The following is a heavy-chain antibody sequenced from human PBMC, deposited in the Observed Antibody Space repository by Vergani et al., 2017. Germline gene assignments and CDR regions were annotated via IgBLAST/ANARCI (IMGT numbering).Heavy chain of an antibody. J-gene: IGHJ4*02. V-gene: IGHV4-59*01. D-gene: IGHD1-14*01. Sequence: QVQLQESGPGLVRPSETLSLTCTVSGGSLSGYYWNWIRQTSGEGLEWIGYVEDSGYFNYNPSLETRLSMSSETSNNQFSLMLSSVTVADTAVYYCARSIVSRNHPDYFDNWVQGTLVTVSS. CDR2: VEDSGYF. CDR1: GGSLSGYY. CDR3: ARSIVSRNHPDYFDN.